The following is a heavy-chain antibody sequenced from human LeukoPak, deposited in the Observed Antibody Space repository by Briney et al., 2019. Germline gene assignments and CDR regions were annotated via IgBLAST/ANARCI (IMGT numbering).Heavy chain of an antibody. CDR3: ASSITTPGGFDY. CDR2: IADGGTT. V-gene: IGHV3-66*01. J-gene: IGHJ4*02. Sequence: PGGSLRLSCAASGFSVSGTYMTWVRQAPGKGLDWVSVIADGGTTYYADSVKGRFTISRDNSKNTLYLQMNSLRAEDTAVYYCASSITTPGGFDYWGQGTLVTVSS. D-gene: IGHD3-16*01. CDR1: GFSVSGTY.